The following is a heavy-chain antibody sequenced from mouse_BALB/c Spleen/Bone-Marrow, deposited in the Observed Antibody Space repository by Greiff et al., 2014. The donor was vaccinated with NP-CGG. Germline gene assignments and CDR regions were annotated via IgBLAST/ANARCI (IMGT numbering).Heavy chain of an antibody. Sequence: EVKLVESGGGLVKPGGSLKLSCAASGFTFSDFYMYWVRQTPEKRLEWVATISDGGSYTYYPDSVKGRFTISRDNAKNNLYLQMSSLKSGDTAMYYCARDGNYYAMDYWGQRTSVTVSS. CDR1: GFTFSDFY. CDR2: ISDGGSYT. J-gene: IGHJ4*01. V-gene: IGHV5-4*02. D-gene: IGHD2-1*01. CDR3: ARDGNYYAMDY.